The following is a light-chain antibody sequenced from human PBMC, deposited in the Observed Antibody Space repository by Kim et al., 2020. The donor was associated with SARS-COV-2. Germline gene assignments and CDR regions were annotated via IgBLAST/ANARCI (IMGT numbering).Light chain of an antibody. CDR3: QVWDSSSDHWV. V-gene: IGLV3-21*04. J-gene: IGLJ3*02. CDR2: ADS. CDR1: NIGGKS. Sequence: SYELTQPPSVSVAPGETARITCGGNNIGGKSVSWYQQKPGQAPVLFIYADSDRPSGIPERFSGTNSGNTATLTISRVEAGDEADYCCQVWDSSSDHWVFGGGTQLTVL.